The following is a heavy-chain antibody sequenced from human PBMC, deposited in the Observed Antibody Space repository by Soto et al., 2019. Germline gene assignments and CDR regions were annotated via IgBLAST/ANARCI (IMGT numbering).Heavy chain of an antibody. CDR2: INSDGSRT. CDR1: GFTFXXXW. V-gene: IGHV3-74*01. J-gene: IGHJ4*02. Sequence: GGSLRRSCAAAGFTFXXXWMHWVRXXPGKGLVWVSRINSDGSRTTYADSVKGRFTISSDNDKNMLHLQMNSLRAEDTAVYYCARALTYYYDIDYWGQGNLVTVSS. CDR3: ARALTYYYDIDY. D-gene: IGHD3-22*01.